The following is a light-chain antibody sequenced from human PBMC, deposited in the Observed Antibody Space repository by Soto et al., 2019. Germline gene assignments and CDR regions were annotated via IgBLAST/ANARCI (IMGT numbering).Light chain of an antibody. CDR1: QSISSW. CDR3: QRYKSYPYT. CDR2: KAA. V-gene: IGKV1-5*03. Sequence: DIQMTQSPSTLSASVGDRVTITCRASQSISSWLAWYQQKPGKGPELLIYKAASLESGVPSRFSGSGSGTEFTLTISSLQPDDLATYYCQRYKSYPYTFGQGTKLEIK. J-gene: IGKJ2*01.